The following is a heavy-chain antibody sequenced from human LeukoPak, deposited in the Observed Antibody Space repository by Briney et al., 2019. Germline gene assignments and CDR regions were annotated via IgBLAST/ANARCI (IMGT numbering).Heavy chain of an antibody. V-gene: IGHV3-23*01. D-gene: IGHD3-22*01. CDR2: ISGGGTST. Sequence: PGGSLRLSCAASGFPFSSYAMSWVPQAPGKGLEWVSPISGGGTSTYYAASVKGRFTISRDNSKYTLYLQMNSLRAEETAIYYCTKTYYYDTSGRAFDYWGLGTLVTVSS. J-gene: IGHJ4*02. CDR1: GFPFSSYA. CDR3: TKTYYYDTSGRAFDY.